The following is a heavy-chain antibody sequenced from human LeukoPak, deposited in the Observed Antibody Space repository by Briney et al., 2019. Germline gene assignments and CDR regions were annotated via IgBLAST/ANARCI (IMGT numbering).Heavy chain of an antibody. J-gene: IGHJ4*02. CDR1: GFTVSSNY. Sequence: PGGSLRLSCAASGFTVSSNYMSWVRQAPGKGLEWVSVIYSGGSTYYADSVKGRFTISRDNSKNTLYLQMNSLRAEDTAVYYCAGGYCSGGSCYSGLFYWGQGTLVTVSS. V-gene: IGHV3-53*01. CDR2: IYSGGST. CDR3: AGGYCSGGSCYSGLFY. D-gene: IGHD2-15*01.